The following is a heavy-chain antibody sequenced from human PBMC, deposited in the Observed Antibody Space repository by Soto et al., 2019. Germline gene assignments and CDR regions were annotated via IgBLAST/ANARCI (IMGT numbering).Heavy chain of an antibody. V-gene: IGHV3-74*01. CDR1: GFTFTNYW. Sequence: EVQLVESGGGLVQPGGSLRLSCVASGFTFTNYWIHWVRQTPGEGVVWVSRIKGDVITTNYADSVKGRFTISRDNAKNTLFLQMNSLRAEDTAVYYCARGAFGAYYLDSWGQGTLVIVS. CDR2: IKGDVITT. J-gene: IGHJ4*02. D-gene: IGHD3-3*01. CDR3: ARGAFGAYYLDS.